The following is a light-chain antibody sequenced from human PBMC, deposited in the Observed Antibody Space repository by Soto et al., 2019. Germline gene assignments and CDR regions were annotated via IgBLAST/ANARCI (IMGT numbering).Light chain of an antibody. CDR2: AAS. Sequence: AIQMTQSPSSLSASVGDRVTITCRASQGIRNDLGWYQQKPGKAPKLLIYAASSLQSGVPSRFSGSGSGTDFILTISSMQPEDFATYYCLQDYNYPRTFGQGTKVEIK. V-gene: IGKV1-6*01. J-gene: IGKJ1*01. CDR1: QGIRND. CDR3: LQDYNYPRT.